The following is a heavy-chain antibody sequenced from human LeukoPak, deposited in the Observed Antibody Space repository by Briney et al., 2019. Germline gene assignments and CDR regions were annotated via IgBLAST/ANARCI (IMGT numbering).Heavy chain of an antibody. J-gene: IGHJ4*02. CDR2: IKQDESER. Sequence: GRSLRLSCAASGFTFSSFWTSWVRHAPGKGLEWVANIKQDESERYYVDSVKGRFTISRDNAKNSLYLQMTSLRAADTAVYYCARVLWLVPDYWGQGTLVTVSS. CDR1: GFTFSSFW. D-gene: IGHD6-19*01. CDR3: ARVLWLVPDY. V-gene: IGHV3-7*01.